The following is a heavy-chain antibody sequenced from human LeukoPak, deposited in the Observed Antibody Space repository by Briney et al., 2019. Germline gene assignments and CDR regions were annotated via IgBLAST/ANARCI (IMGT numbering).Heavy chain of an antibody. Sequence: PGGSLRLSCAASGFTFSSYWMSWVRQAPGKGLEWVANIKQDGSEKYYVDSVKGRFTISRDNAKNSLYLQMNSLRAEDTAVYYCASVGYSGYGGFYFDYWGQGTLVTVSS. D-gene: IGHD5-12*01. J-gene: IGHJ4*02. V-gene: IGHV3-7*01. CDR2: IKQDGSEK. CDR3: ASVGYSGYGGFYFDY. CDR1: GFTFSSYW.